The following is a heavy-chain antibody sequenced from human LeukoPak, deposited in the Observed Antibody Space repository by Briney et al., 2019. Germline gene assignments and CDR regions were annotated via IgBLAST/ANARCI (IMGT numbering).Heavy chain of an antibody. J-gene: IGHJ6*03. V-gene: IGHV3-48*04. Sequence: GGSLRLSCAASGFTFSRYSINWVRQAPGKGVEGVSYISSSSSSSITIYYADSVKGRFTISRDNAKNSLYLQMNSLRAEDTAVYYCARDSPGDYYYYMGVWGKGTTVTVSS. CDR1: GFTFSRYS. CDR3: ARDSPGDYYYYMGV. CDR2: ISSSSSSSITI.